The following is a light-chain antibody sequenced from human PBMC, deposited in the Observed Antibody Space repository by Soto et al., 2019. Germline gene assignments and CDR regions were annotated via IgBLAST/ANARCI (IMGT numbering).Light chain of an antibody. CDR2: GAS. V-gene: IGKV3-20*01. Sequence: EIVLTQSPGTLSLSPGERATLSCRASQRVSSSYLAWYQQKPGQAPRLLIYGASSRATGIPDRFSGSGSGTDFTLIISRLEPEDFAVDYCQQYGSSPRTFGQGTKVEIK. CDR1: QRVSSSY. CDR3: QQYGSSPRT. J-gene: IGKJ1*01.